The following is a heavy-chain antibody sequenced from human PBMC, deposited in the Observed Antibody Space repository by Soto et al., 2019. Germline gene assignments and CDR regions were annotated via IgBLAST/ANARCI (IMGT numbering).Heavy chain of an antibody. CDR1: GYNFAGHW. V-gene: IGHV5-51*01. CDR2: VYPSDSQV. J-gene: IGHJ4*02. Sequence: EVQLVQSGAEVKKPGESLKISCEGSGYNFAGHWIAWVRQVPGKGLEYMGIVYPSDSQVSYSPSFQGQVTISADKSIGTAYLQLTSLKASDTAIYYCAGHETAPRWSCFDHWGQGTLVTVSS. CDR3: AGHETAPRWSCFDH. D-gene: IGHD6-13*01.